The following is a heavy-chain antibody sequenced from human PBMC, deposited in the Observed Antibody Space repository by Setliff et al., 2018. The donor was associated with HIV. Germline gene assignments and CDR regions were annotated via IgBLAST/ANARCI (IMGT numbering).Heavy chain of an antibody. CDR3: ARCIAARPYYYYYMDV. Sequence: SVKVSCKASGGTFSSYAISWVRQAPGQGLEWMGGIIPIFGTANYAQKFQGRVTITADKSTSTAYMELSSLRSEDTAVYYCARCIAARPYYYYYMDVWGKGTTVTVSS. J-gene: IGHJ6*03. CDR1: GGTFSSYA. CDR2: IIPIFGTA. D-gene: IGHD6-6*01. V-gene: IGHV1-69*06.